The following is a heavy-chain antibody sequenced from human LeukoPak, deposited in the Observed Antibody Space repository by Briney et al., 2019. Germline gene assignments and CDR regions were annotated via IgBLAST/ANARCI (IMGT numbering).Heavy chain of an antibody. V-gene: IGHV3-30*05. D-gene: IGHD1-26*01. J-gene: IGHJ4*02. CDR1: GFTFSSYG. CDR2: SSFNGNSL. Sequence: GRSMRPSCAASGFTFSSYGIHCVRQAPGKGLEWVADSSFNGNSLFNADSVQGRFTISRDNSKNTLYLQMSSLRDEDTATYYCAPQNSGRYWNFFEYWGQGALVTVSS. CDR3: APQNSGRYWNFFEY.